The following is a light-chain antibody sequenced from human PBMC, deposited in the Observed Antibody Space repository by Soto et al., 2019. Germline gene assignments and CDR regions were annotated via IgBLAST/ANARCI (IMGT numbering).Light chain of an antibody. CDR2: ATS. CDR1: QSVSSD. CDR3: QQYGSSPPT. J-gene: IGKJ5*01. Sequence: EIVMTQSPATLSVSPGERATLSCRASQSVSSDLAWYHQKPGQAPRLLLYATSNRGPGIPDRFRGSGSGTDFTLTISRLEPEDFAVYYCQQYGSSPPTFGQGTRLEIK. V-gene: IGKV3-20*01.